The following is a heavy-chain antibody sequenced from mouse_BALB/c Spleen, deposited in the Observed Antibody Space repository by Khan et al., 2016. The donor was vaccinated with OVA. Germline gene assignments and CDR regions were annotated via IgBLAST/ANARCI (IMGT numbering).Heavy chain of an antibody. CDR2: ILPGSGDT. V-gene: IGHV1-9*01. CDR1: GFTFSNYW. CDR3: ALYGSRGDY. Sequence: QVQLQQSGAELMKPGASVKISCKATGFTFSNYWIEWVKQRPGHGLEWIGQILPGSGDTKYNEKFEGKATFTADTSSNTAYMQLSSLTSEDSAVYYCALYGSRGDYWGQGTTLTVSS. D-gene: IGHD1-1*01. J-gene: IGHJ2*01.